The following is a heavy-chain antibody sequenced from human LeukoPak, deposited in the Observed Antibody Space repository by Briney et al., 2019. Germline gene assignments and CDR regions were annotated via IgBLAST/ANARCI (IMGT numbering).Heavy chain of an antibody. CDR3: ARVLLWFGEPQYYFDY. J-gene: IGHJ4*02. D-gene: IGHD3-10*01. CDR1: GGSISSYY. V-gene: IGHV4-4*07. Sequence: SETLSLTCTVSGGSISSYYWSWIRQPAGKGLEWIGRIYTSGSTNYNPSLKSRVTISVDTSKNQFSLKLSSVTAADTAVYYCARVLLWFGEPQYYFDYWGQGTLVTVSS. CDR2: IYTSGST.